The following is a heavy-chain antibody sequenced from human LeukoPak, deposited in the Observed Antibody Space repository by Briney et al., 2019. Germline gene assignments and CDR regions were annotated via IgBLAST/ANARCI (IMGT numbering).Heavy chain of an antibody. D-gene: IGHD2-8*01. CDR2: ISGSGAGT. V-gene: IGHV3-23*01. Sequence: GGSLRLSCAVSGFTFSSYAMNWVRQAPGKSLEQVSGISGSGAGTYYADSVKGRFTISRDNSKNTLYLQMNSLRAEDTAVYYCAKMVREFYTISYYFDYWGQGTLVTVSS. J-gene: IGHJ4*02. CDR3: AKMVREFYTISYYFDY. CDR1: GFTFSSYA.